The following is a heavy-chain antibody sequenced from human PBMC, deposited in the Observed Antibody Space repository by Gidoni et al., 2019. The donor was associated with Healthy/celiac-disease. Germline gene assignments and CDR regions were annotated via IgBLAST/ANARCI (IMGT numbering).Heavy chain of an antibody. CDR1: GGSISRGGYY. D-gene: IGHD3-10*01. Sequence: QVQLQESGPGLVKPSQTLSLTCTVSGGSISRGGYYWSWIRQHPGTGLEWIGYIYYSGSTYYHPSLKSRVTISVDTSKNQFSLKLSSVTAADTAVYYCARRGMVRGVPKGWFDPWGQGTLVTVSS. V-gene: IGHV4-31*03. CDR2: IYYSGST. CDR3: ARRGMVRGVPKGWFDP. J-gene: IGHJ5*02.